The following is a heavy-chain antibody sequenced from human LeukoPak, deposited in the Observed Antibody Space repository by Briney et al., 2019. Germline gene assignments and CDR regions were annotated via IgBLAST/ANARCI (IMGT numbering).Heavy chain of an antibody. CDR3: ARPGLGFFDY. V-gene: IGHV3-7*01. J-gene: IGHJ4*02. CDR2: IKEDGSEK. Sequence: GGSLRLSCAASGFTFSSYWMSWVRQAPGKGLEWVANIKEDGSEKYYADSVKGRFTISRDNSKNTLYLQMNSLRAEDTAVYYCARPGLGFFDYWGQGTLVTVSS. CDR1: GFTFSSYW.